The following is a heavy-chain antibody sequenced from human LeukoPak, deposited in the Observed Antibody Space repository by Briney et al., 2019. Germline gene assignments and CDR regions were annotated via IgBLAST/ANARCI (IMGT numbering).Heavy chain of an antibody. CDR3: AKHLYSSSSSPFDY. Sequence: GRSLRLSCAASGFTFDDYAMHWVRQAPGKGLEWVSGISWNSGSIGYADSVKGRFTTSRDNAKNSLYLQMNSLRAEDTALYYCAKHLYSSSSSPFDYWGQGTLVTVSS. CDR2: ISWNSGSI. J-gene: IGHJ4*02. V-gene: IGHV3-9*01. CDR1: GFTFDDYA. D-gene: IGHD6-6*01.